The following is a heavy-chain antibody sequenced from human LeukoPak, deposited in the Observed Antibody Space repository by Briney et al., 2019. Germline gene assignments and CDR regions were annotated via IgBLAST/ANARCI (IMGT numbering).Heavy chain of an antibody. CDR1: GGSISGYY. D-gene: IGHD3-22*01. V-gene: IGHV4-59*08. CDR3: ARLSYYYDSSGPVYYYYYTDV. Sequence: PSETLSLTCSVFGGSISGYYWSWNRQPPGKGLEWVGYIYYSGSTYYNPSLKSRVTISVDTSKNQFSLKLSSVTAADTAVYYCARLSYYYDSSGPVYYYYYTDVWGKGTTVTVSS. CDR2: IYYSGST. J-gene: IGHJ6*03.